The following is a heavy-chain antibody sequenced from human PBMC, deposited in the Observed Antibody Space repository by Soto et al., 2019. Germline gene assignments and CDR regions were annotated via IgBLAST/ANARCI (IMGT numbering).Heavy chain of an antibody. CDR3: ARGRPYYDFWSGYYDDNAFDI. V-gene: IGHV4-34*01. Sequence: SETLSLTCAVYGGSFSGYYWSWVRQPPGKGLEWIGEINHSGSTNYNPSLKSRVTISVDTSKNQFSLKLSSVTAADTAVYYCARGRPYYDFWSGYYDDNAFDIWGQGTMVTVSS. J-gene: IGHJ3*02. D-gene: IGHD3-3*01. CDR2: INHSGST. CDR1: GGSFSGYY.